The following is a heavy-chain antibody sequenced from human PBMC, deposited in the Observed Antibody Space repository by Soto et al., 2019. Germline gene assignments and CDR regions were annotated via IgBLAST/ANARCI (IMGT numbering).Heavy chain of an antibody. V-gene: IGHV4-34*01. Sequence: PSETLCLTCAVYGGSFSGYYWSWIRQPPGKGLEWIGEINHSGSTNYNPSLKSRVTISVDTSKNQFSLKLSSVTAADTAVYYCARDYGGATRTTDYWGQGILVTVSS. D-gene: IGHD1-26*01. CDR2: INHSGST. J-gene: IGHJ4*02. CDR3: ARDYGGATRTTDY. CDR1: GGSFSGYY.